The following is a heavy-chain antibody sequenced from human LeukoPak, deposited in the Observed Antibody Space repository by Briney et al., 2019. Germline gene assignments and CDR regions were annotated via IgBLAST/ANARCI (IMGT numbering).Heavy chain of an antibody. J-gene: IGHJ6*03. CDR1: GGTFSSYA. CDR2: ITPIFGTA. D-gene: IGHD3-16*02. V-gene: IGHV1-69*13. CDR3: ARDQAYRTRYYYYYYMDV. Sequence: GASVKVSCKASGGTFSSYAISWVRQAPGQGLEWMGGITPIFGTANCAQKFQGRVTITADESTSTAYMELSSLRSEDTAVYYCARDQAYRTRYYYYYYMDVWGKGTAVTVSS.